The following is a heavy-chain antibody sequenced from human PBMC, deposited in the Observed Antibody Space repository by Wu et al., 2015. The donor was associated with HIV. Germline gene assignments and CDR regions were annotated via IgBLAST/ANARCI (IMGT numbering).Heavy chain of an antibody. CDR3: ANTLDSSGYWGVYDI. D-gene: IGHD6-19*01. CDR1: GTTFRSYA. Sequence: QVQLVQSGAEVKKPGSSVRVSCKASGTTFRSYAINWVRQSPGQGLEWMGKFNPLSATAKYAQTFQGRVTFSADESTTTFYMQLNSLTTEDTAIFYCANTLDSSGYWGVYDIWGQGTRVTVSP. V-gene: IGHV1-69*13. CDR2: FNPLSATA. J-gene: IGHJ3*02.